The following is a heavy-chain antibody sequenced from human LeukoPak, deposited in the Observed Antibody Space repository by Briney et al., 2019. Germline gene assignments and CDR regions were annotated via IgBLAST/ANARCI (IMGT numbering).Heavy chain of an antibody. D-gene: IGHD3-16*01. CDR2: IYHSGST. CDR1: GGSISRYY. V-gene: IGHV4-59*01. J-gene: IGHJ4*02. CDR3: ARERRGTSDY. Sequence: SETLSLTCSVSGGSISRYYWSWIRQPPGKGLEWIGYIYHSGSTNYNPSLKSRVTISVDTSKNQFSLKLSSVTAADTAVYYCARERRGTSDYWGQGTLVTVSS.